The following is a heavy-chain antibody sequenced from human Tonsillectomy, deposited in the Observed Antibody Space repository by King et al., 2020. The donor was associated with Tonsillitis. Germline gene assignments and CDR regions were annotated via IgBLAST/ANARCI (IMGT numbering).Heavy chain of an antibody. CDR3: ARDQLPGNWFDP. CDR1: GGSMNCRY. Sequence: QLQESGPGLVKPSETLSLTCTVSGGSMNCRYWSWIRQAPGKGLEWIWDIYYSGSTIYNPSLKSRVTISIDMSRHQFSLRLSSVTAADTAVYYCARDQLPGNWFDPWGQGTLVTVSS. V-gene: IGHV4-59*11. CDR2: IYYSGST. J-gene: IGHJ5*02. D-gene: IGHD5-24*01.